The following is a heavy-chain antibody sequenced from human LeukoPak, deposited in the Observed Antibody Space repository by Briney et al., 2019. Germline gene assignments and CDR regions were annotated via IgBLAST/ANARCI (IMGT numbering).Heavy chain of an antibody. CDR2: IFYSGNT. V-gene: IGHV4-59*08. J-gene: IGHJ4*02. CDR1: GGSISSYY. CDR3: ARTLTSGQFDY. Sequence: SETLSLTCTVSGGSISSYYWSWIRQPPGKGLDWIGYIFYSGNTNYNPSLKSRVTTSVDTSKNQFSLKLNSVTAADTAVYYCARTLTSGQFDYWGQGILVTVPS. D-gene: IGHD2-15*01.